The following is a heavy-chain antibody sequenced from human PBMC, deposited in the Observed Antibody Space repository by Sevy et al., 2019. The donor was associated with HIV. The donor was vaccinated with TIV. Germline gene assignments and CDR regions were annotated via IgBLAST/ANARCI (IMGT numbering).Heavy chain of an antibody. CDR2: ITGSSTTI. V-gene: IGHV3-23*01. CDR3: ARDGRNGGSIEYFQH. J-gene: IGHJ1*01. D-gene: IGHD2-15*01. CDR1: GFTFSNYA. Sequence: GGSLRLSCAASGFTFSNYALTWVRQAPGKGLDWVSSITGSSTTIYYADSVKGRFTVSRDNSNNTLYLHINSLRAEDTAVYYCARDGRNGGSIEYFQHWGQGTLVTVSS.